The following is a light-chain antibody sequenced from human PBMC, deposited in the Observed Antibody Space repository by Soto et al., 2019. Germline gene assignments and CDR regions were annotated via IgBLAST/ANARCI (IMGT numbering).Light chain of an antibody. CDR3: LLIYKGGGEV. J-gene: IGLJ1*01. CDR1: TGAVTSGHY. CDR2: DTS. Sequence: QAVVTQEPSLTVSPGGTVTLTCGSSTGAVTSGHYPHWFQQKPGQAPRTLIYDTSNRPSWTPARFSGSLLGGKAALTLSGAQHDDEAEYYCLLIYKGGGEVFGTGTKLTVL. V-gene: IGLV7-46*01.